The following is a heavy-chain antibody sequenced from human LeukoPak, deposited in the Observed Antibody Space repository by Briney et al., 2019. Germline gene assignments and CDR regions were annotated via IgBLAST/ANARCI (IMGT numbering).Heavy chain of an antibody. V-gene: IGHV3-23*01. Sequence: GGSLRLSCAASGFTFSSYGMHWVRQAPGKGLEWVSALSPSGGITYYEDSVKGRFTISRDNSKNTLYLQMNSLRAEDTAVYYCAKGVNYFVLEYWGQGTLVTISS. J-gene: IGHJ4*02. CDR2: LSPSGGIT. CDR3: AKGVNYFVLEY. D-gene: IGHD3-10*02. CDR1: GFTFSSYG.